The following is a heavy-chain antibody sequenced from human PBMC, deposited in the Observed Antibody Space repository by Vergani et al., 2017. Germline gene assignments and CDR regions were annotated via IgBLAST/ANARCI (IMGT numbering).Heavy chain of an antibody. CDR1: GFSFDDYD. Sequence: EVQLLQSGGGVIQPGGSVRLSCAASGFSFDDYDMHWVRQAPGKGLEWVSGISWNSGRIVYADSVKGRFTISRDNAKNSLYLQMNSPRAEDTALYYCARSSSWYIYFDYWGQGTLVTVSS. CDR3: ARSSSWYIYFDY. J-gene: IGHJ4*02. D-gene: IGHD6-13*01. CDR2: ISWNSGRI. V-gene: IGHV3-9*01.